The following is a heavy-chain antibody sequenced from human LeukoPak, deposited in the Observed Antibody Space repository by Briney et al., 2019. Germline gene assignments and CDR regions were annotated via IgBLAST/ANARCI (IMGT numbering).Heavy chain of an antibody. CDR2: ISGSGGST. V-gene: IGHV3-23*01. CDR3: AKSGCDYVSCDY. Sequence: GRTLRLSCAPSRFTFSRYAMSWVPGSPGTGLECFSAISGSGGSTYYADSVKGRFTISRDNSENTLYLQMNGLRAEDTAVYYCAKSGCDYVSCDYWGQGTLVTVSS. CDR1: RFTFSRYA. D-gene: IGHD3-16*01. J-gene: IGHJ4*02.